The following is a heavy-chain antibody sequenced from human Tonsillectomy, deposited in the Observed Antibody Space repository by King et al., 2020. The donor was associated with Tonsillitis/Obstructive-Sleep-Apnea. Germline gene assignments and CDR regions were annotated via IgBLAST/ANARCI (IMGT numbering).Heavy chain of an antibody. D-gene: IGHD3-22*01. CDR3: ASFSYYYDSSGSGI. CDR1: GFTFSSYW. V-gene: IGHV3-74*01. Sequence: VQLVESGGGLVQPGGSLRLSCAASGFTFSSYWMHWVRQAPGKGLVLFSRINSDGSSTSYADSVKGRFTISRDNAKNTLYLQMNSLRAEDTAVYYCASFSYYYDSSGSGIWGQGTMVTVSS. J-gene: IGHJ3*02. CDR2: INSDGSST.